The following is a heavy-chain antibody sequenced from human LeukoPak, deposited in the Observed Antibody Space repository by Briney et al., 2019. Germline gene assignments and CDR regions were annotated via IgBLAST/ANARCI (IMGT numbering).Heavy chain of an antibody. CDR2: INPSGGST. V-gene: IGHV1-46*01. CDR3: ARAGDYYDSSGCYYVHLQH. J-gene: IGHJ1*01. Sequence: ASVKVSCKASGYTFTSYYMHWVRQAPGQGLEWMGIINPSGGSTSYAQKFQGRVTMTRDTSTSTVYMELSSLRSEDTAVYYCARAGDYYDSSGCYYVHLQHWGQGTLVTVSS. CDR1: GYTFTSYY. D-gene: IGHD3-22*01.